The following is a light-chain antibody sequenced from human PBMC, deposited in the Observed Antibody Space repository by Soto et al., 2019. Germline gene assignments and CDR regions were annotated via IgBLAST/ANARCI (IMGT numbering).Light chain of an antibody. CDR3: QQYGSSIKT. CDR1: QSVSSN. V-gene: IGKV3-15*01. Sequence: EIVMTQSPATLSVSPGERATLSCRASQSVSSNLAWYQQKPGQAPRLLIYGASTRATGIPARFSGSGSGTEFTLIISSLQSEDCAVYYCQQYGSSIKTFGQGTKVDIK. J-gene: IGKJ1*01. CDR2: GAS.